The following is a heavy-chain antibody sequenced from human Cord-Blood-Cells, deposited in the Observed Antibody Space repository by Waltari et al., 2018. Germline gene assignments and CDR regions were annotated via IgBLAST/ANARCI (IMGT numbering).Heavy chain of an antibody. CDR2: INAGNGNT. V-gene: IGHV1-3*01. D-gene: IGHD6-13*01. J-gene: IGHJ4*02. CDR1: GYTFTSYA. Sequence: QVQLVQSGAEVKKPGASVKVSCKASGYTFTSYAMHWVRQAPGQRLEWMGWINAGNGNTKYSKKFQGRVTITRDTSASTAYMELSSLRSEDTAVYYCARGQEVSTKSSSWPDWGQGTLVTVSS. CDR3: ARGQEVSTKSSSWPD.